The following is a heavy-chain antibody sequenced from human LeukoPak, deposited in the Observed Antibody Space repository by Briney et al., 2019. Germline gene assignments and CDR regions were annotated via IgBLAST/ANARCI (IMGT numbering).Heavy chain of an antibody. J-gene: IGHJ6*02. D-gene: IGHD3-10*01. CDR1: GGSISSSSYY. CDR3: ARDGRLLWFGESVYGMDV. CDR2: IYYSGST. V-gene: IGHV4-39*07. Sequence: SETLSLTCTVSGGSISSSSYYWGWIRQPPGKGLEWIGSIYYSGSTYYNPSLKSRVTISVNTSKNQFSLKLSSVTAADTAVYYCARDGRLLWFGESVYGMDVWGQGTTVTVSS.